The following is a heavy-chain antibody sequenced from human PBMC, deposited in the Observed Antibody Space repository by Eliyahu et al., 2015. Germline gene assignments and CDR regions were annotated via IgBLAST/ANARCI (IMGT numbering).Heavy chain of an antibody. CDR2: IYYTGDT. J-gene: IGHJ4*02. Sequence: QXQLQESXPGLVKPSRTLSLTCTXSGGSISSGDYYWSWIRQPPGQGLEWIGAIYYTGDTYXSPSLKSRVFISVDTSKNQFSLKLSSVTAADTAIYYCARVDAGVDYFDSWGQGTLVTVSS. CDR1: GGSISSGDYY. D-gene: IGHD2-15*01. CDR3: ARVDAGVDYFDS. V-gene: IGHV4-30-4*01.